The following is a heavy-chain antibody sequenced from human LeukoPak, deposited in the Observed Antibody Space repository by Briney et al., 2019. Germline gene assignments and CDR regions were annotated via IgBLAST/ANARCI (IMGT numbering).Heavy chain of an antibody. J-gene: IGHJ4*02. CDR1: GFTFNNYG. Sequence: GGSLRLSCAASGFTFNNYGMHWVRQAPGKGLEWVAVISYDGRNIHYPDSVKGRFTISRDISTDTPWLQMDNLRTEDTAVYYCAKGPLRGTAAAIDYWGQGTLVTVSS. V-gene: IGHV3-30*18. D-gene: IGHD2-2*01. CDR2: ISYDGRNI. CDR3: AKGPLRGTAAAIDY.